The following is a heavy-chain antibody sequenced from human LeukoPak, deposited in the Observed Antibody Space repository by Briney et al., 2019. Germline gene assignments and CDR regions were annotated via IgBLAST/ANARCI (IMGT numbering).Heavy chain of an antibody. D-gene: IGHD3-9*01. CDR3: AKDWHILTGRNCFDP. Sequence: ASVKVSCKASGYTFNNYGISWVRQAPGQGLEWMGWVSSYNGDTNYAQKFQGRVTMSTDTSTTTAYMELRSLRFDDTAIYYCAKDWHILTGRNCFDPWGQGTLVTVSS. J-gene: IGHJ5*02. V-gene: IGHV1-18*01. CDR1: GYTFNNYG. CDR2: VSSYNGDT.